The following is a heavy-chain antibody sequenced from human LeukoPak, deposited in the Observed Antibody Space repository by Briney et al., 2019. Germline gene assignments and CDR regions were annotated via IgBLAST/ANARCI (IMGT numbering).Heavy chain of an antibody. Sequence: GGSLRLSCSASGVTFSRYAMHSVHQAPGKGLEYVSAISSNGGSTYYADSVKGRFTISRDNSRNTLHLQMSSLRVENTAVYYCVTDSSTGSYFDYWGQGTLVTVAS. CDR3: VTDSSTGSYFDY. J-gene: IGHJ4*02. CDR1: GVTFSRYA. V-gene: IGHV3-64D*06. D-gene: IGHD3-10*01. CDR2: ISSNGGST.